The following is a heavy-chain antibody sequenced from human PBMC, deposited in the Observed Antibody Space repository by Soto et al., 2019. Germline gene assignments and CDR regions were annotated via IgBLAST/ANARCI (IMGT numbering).Heavy chain of an antibody. CDR2: IIPICGPA. D-gene: IGHD2-2*01. V-gene: IGHV1-69*01. CDR3: ARGPGDIVVVPDYYYYGMDV. J-gene: IGHJ6*01. Sequence: QVQLVQSGAEVKKPGSSVKVSCKASGGTFSSYAISWVRQAPGQGLEWMGGIIPICGPANYAQKFQGRVTITADESTSTAYMELSSLRSEDTAVYYGARGPGDIVVVPDYYYYGMDVCGQGTTVTVSS. CDR1: GGTFSSYA.